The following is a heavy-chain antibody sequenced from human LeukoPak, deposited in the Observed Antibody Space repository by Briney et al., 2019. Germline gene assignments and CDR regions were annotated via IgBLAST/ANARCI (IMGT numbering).Heavy chain of an antibody. D-gene: IGHD2-2*01. CDR2: ISAYNGNT. CDR3: ARDGIVVVPANYMDV. Sequence: ASVKVSCKASGYTFTSYGISWVRQAPGQGLEWMGWISAYNGNTNYAQKLQGRVTMTTDTSTSTAYMELRSLRSDDAAVHYCARDGIVVVPANYMDVWGKGTTVTVSS. CDR1: GYTFTSYG. J-gene: IGHJ6*03. V-gene: IGHV1-18*01.